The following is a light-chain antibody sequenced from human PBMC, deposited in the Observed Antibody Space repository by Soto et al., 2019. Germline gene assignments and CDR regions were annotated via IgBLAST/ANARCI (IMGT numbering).Light chain of an antibody. CDR3: SSYTSSHTCV. CDR1: SSDVGGYNY. Sequence: QSALTQPASVSGSPGQSITISCTGTSSDVGGYNYVSWHQQHPGKAPKLMIFDVNNRPSGVSNRFSGSKSGNTASQTISGLQAEDEADYYCSSYTSSHTCVFGTGTKLTVL. CDR2: DVN. V-gene: IGLV2-14*01. J-gene: IGLJ1*01.